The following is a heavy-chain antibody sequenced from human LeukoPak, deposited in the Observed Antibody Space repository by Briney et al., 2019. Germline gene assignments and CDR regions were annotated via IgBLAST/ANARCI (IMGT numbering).Heavy chain of an antibody. CDR1: GYTFTSYD. J-gene: IGHJ4*02. Sequence: ASVKVSCEASGYTFTSYDINWVRQATGQGLEWMGWMNPNSGNTGYAQKFQGRVTMTRNTSISTAYMELSSLRSEDTAVYYCARGGGCKWELPITDYWGQGTLVTVSS. D-gene: IGHD1-26*01. CDR2: MNPNSGNT. CDR3: ARGGGCKWELPITDY. V-gene: IGHV1-8*01.